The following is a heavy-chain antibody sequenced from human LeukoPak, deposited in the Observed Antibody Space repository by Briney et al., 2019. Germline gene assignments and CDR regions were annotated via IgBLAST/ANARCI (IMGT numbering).Heavy chain of an antibody. CDR2: INPNSGGT. V-gene: IGHV1-2*02. CDR1: GYTFTGYY. Sequence: ASVNVSCKASGYTFTGYYMHWVRQAPGQGLEWMGWINPNSGGTDYAQKFQGRVTMTRDTSISTAYMELSRLTSDDTAVYYCAPSSFPYYFDYWGQGTLVTVSS. J-gene: IGHJ4*02. D-gene: IGHD2-2*01. CDR3: APSSFPYYFDY.